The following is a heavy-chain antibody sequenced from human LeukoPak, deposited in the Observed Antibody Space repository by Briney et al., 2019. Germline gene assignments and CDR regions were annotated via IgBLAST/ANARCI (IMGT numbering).Heavy chain of an antibody. V-gene: IGHV1-18*01. CDR2: ISAYNGNT. CDR3: AIDPTYLEWTYDY. CDR1: GYTFTSYG. Sequence: ASVKVSFTASGYTFTSYGISWVRQAPGQGLEWMGWISAYNGNTNYAQKLQGRVTMTTDTSTSTAYMELRSLRSDDEAVYYCAIDPTYLEWTYDYWGQGTLVTVSS. D-gene: IGHD3-3*01. J-gene: IGHJ4*02.